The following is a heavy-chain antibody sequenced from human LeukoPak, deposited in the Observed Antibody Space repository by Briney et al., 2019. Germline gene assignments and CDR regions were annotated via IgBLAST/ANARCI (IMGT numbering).Heavy chain of an antibody. CDR3: ARGRGYSYGWRGDYFDY. V-gene: IGHV4-30-2*01. J-gene: IGHJ4*02. Sequence: SETLSLTCAVSGGSISSGGYSWSWIRQPPGKGLEWIGYIYHSGSTYYNPSLKSRVTISVDRSKNQFSLKLSSVTAADTAVYYCARGRGYSYGWRGDYFDYWGQGTLVTVSS. CDR1: GGSISSGGYS. CDR2: IYHSGST. D-gene: IGHD5-18*01.